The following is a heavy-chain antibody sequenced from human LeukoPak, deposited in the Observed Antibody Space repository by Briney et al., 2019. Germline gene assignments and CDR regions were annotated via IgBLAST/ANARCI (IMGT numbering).Heavy chain of an antibody. Sequence: GGSLRLSCAASGFSFSSHWMTWVRQAPGKGLEWVANIRHDGTEKYYVDSMKGRFTVSRDNTKNSLYLQINSLRAEDTAVYYCARPNYGWYFDLWGRGTLVTVSS. V-gene: IGHV3-7*01. D-gene: IGHD3-16*01. CDR1: GFSFSSHW. J-gene: IGHJ2*01. CDR2: IRHDGTEK. CDR3: ARPNYGWYFDL.